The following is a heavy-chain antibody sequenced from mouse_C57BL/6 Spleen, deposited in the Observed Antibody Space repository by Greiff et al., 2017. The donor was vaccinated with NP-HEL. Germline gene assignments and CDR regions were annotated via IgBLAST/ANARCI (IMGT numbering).Heavy chain of an antibody. CDR1: GYTFTSYW. J-gene: IGHJ2*01. V-gene: IGHV1-50*01. CDR3: ARSSPYGSRFYYFDY. Sequence: QVQLQQPGAELVKPGASVKLSCKASGYTFTSYWMQWVKQRPGQGLEWIGEIDPSDSYTNYNQKFKGKATLTVDTSSSTAYMQLSSLTSEDSAVYYCARSSPYGSRFYYFDYWGQGTTLTVSS. CDR2: IDPSDSYT. D-gene: IGHD1-1*01.